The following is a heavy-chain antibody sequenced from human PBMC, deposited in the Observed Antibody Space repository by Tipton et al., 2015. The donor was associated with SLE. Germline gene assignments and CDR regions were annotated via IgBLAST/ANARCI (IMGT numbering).Heavy chain of an antibody. D-gene: IGHD2-21*02. CDR1: DFSFTNAW. CDR2: IKSKIDGGTT. V-gene: IGHV3-15*07. J-gene: IGHJ4*02. CDR3: ASSPPPPCDCPLGY. Sequence: GSLRLSCAASDFSFTNAWMNWVRQAPGKGLEWVARIKSKIDGGTTDYAAPVKVRFTISRDDSKHMMYLQMNSLTTEDTATYYCASSPPPPCDCPLGYWGQGTLVTDYS.